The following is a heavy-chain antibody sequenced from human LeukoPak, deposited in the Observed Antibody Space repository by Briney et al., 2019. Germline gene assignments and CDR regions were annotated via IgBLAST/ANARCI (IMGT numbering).Heavy chain of an antibody. J-gene: IGHJ4*02. CDR1: GGSISSSSYY. D-gene: IGHD3-9*01. V-gene: IGHV4-39*01. CDR2: IYYSGST. Sequence: SETLSLTCTVSGGSISSSSYYWGWIRQPPGKGLEWIGSIYYSGSTYHNPSLKSRVTISVDTSKNQFSLKLSSVTAADTAVYYCARRGYDILTGYYGEYYFDYWGQGTLVTVSS. CDR3: ARRGYDILTGYYGEYYFDY.